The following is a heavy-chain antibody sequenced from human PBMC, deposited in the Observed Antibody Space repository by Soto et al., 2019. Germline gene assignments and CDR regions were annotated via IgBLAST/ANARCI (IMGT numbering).Heavy chain of an antibody. CDR1: GYTFTGYY. CDR2: INPNSGGT. D-gene: IGHD2-2*02. J-gene: IGHJ6*02. V-gene: IGHV1-2*02. Sequence: GASVKVSCKASGYTFTGYYMHWVRQAPGQGLEWMGWINPNSGGTNYAQKFQGRVTMTRDTSISTAYMELSRLRSDDTAVYYCAIGYRSSTSCYNNYYYGMDVWGQGTTVTVSS. CDR3: AIGYRSSTSCYNNYYYGMDV.